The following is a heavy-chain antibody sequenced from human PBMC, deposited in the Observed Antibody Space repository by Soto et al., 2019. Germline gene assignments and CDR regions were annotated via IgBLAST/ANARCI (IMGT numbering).Heavy chain of an antibody. CDR3: ARGGNRYSNVASGVGGFDF. CDR1: GASISSSY. Sequence: SETLSLTCTVSGASISSSYWSWIRQSPERGLEWIAYVYHTGATNYNPSLKSRVTISLDTSKGQFSLNLTSLTTADTAVYFCARGGNRYSNVASGVGGFDFWGQGSLVTVSS. J-gene: IGHJ4*02. V-gene: IGHV4-59*01. D-gene: IGHD1-26*01. CDR2: VYHTGAT.